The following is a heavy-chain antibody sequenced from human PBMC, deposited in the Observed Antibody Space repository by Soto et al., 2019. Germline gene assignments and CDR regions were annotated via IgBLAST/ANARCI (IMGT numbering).Heavy chain of an antibody. CDR1: GFTFSSYA. Sequence: PGGSLRLSCAASGFTFSSYAMSWVRQAPGKGLEWVSAISGSGGSTYYADSVKGRFTISRDNSKNTLYLQMNSLRAEDTAVYYCAKDNFIAAVYYYYGMDVWGQGTTVTVSS. D-gene: IGHD6-13*01. CDR2: ISGSGGST. CDR3: AKDNFIAAVYYYYGMDV. J-gene: IGHJ6*02. V-gene: IGHV3-23*01.